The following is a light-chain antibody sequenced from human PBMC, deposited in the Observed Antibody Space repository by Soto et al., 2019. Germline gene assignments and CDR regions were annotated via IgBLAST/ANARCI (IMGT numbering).Light chain of an antibody. Sequence: QSVLTQPPSVSEAPRQRVTISCSGSSSNIGNNAVNWYQQLPGKAPKLLIYYDDLLPSGVSDRFSGSKSGTSASLAISWLQSEDEAAYYCAAWDDSLNGVVFGGGTKLTVL. CDR3: AAWDDSLNGVV. J-gene: IGLJ2*01. CDR1: SSNIGNNA. V-gene: IGLV1-36*01. CDR2: YDD.